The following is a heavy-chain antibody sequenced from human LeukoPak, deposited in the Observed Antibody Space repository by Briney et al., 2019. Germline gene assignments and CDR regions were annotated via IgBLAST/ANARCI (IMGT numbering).Heavy chain of an antibody. CDR1: GYSISSGYY. CDR2: IYHSGRT. V-gene: IGHV4-38-2*02. D-gene: IGHD3-22*01. Sequence: SETLSLTCTASGYSISSGYYWGWIRQPPGKGLEWIGTIYHSGRTYYNPSLKSRVTISVDTSKNQFSLKLISVTAADTAVYYCAREGDYYDRSGFRRRDLDYWGQGTLVTVSS. CDR3: AREGDYYDRSGFRRRDLDY. J-gene: IGHJ4*02.